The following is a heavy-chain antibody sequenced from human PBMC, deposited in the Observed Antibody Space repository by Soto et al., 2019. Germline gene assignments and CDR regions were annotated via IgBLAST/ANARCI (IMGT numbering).Heavy chain of an antibody. V-gene: IGHV1-69*04. D-gene: IGHD4-17*01. CDR3: ARVAEMGTVTKGYYYYMDV. Sequence: QVQLVQSGAEVKKPGSSVKVSCKASGATFSNHTISWVRQAPGQGLEWMGRTIPILGVANYAQKFQGRATITADKSTSTAYKELSSLRSADTAVYYCARVAEMGTVTKGYYYYMDVWGKGTTVTVSS. CDR1: GATFSNHT. J-gene: IGHJ6*03. CDR2: TIPILGVA.